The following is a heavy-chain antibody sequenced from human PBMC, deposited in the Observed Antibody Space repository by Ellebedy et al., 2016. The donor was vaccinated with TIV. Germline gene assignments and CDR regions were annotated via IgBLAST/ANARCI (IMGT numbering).Heavy chain of an antibody. CDR2: IYHSGST. V-gene: IGHV4-31*03. D-gene: IGHD2-15*01. CDR1: GGSISTGGYY. Sequence: LRLSCNVSGGSISTGGYYWNWIRQHPGKGLEWIGYIYHSGSTYYNPSLRSRLTMSVDTSKNQLSLKLSSVTAADTAVYYCAIQVVAATPGRLDSWGQGTLVTVSS. CDR3: AIQVVAATPGRLDS. J-gene: IGHJ4*02.